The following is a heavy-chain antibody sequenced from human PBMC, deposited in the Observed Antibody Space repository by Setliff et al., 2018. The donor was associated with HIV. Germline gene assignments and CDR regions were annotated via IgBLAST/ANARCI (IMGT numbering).Heavy chain of an antibody. Sequence: PGGSLRLSCVASGFSFSAFSMNWVRQAPGKGLEWVSSISSSSTYIYYADSVKGRFTISRDNAKNSLYLQMNSLRAEDTAVYYCASPVFYGGNSSWGQGTLVTVSS. CDR2: ISSSSTYI. J-gene: IGHJ5*02. CDR3: ASPVFYGGNSS. V-gene: IGHV3-21*01. CDR1: GFSFSAFS. D-gene: IGHD4-17*01.